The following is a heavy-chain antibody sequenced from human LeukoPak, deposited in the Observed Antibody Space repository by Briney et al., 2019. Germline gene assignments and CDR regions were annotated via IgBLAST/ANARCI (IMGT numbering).Heavy chain of an antibody. V-gene: IGHV3-13*01. CDR3: ARGYYGSGSLVTRYYYGMDV. D-gene: IGHD3-10*01. J-gene: IGHJ6*02. Sequence: GGSLRLSCAASGFTFSSYDMHWVRHATGKGLEWVSAIGTAGDTYYPGSVKGRFTISRENAKNSLYLQMNSLRAGDTAVYYCARGYYGSGSLVTRYYYGMDVWGQGTTVTVSS. CDR2: IGTAGDT. CDR1: GFTFSSYD.